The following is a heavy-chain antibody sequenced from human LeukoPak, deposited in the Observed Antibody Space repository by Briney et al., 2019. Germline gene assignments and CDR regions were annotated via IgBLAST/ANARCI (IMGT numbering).Heavy chain of an antibody. Sequence: SVKVSCKASGYTFTGYYVHWVRQAPGQGLEWMGWINPISGGTNYAQKFQGRVTMTRDTSISTAYMELSSLRSDDAATYYCARDVSSYGYLRPKWFDPWGQGTLVTVSS. CDR2: INPISGGT. J-gene: IGHJ5*02. V-gene: IGHV1-2*02. CDR1: GYTFTGYY. D-gene: IGHD3-16*01. CDR3: ARDVSSYGYLRPKWFDP.